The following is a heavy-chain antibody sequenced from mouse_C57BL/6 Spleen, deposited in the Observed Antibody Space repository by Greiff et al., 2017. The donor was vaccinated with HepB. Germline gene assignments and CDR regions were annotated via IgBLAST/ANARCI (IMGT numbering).Heavy chain of an antibody. CDR3: ARQWDYAMDY. J-gene: IGHJ4*01. Sequence: EVKVVESGGGLVQPGGSLKLSCAASGFTFSDYYMYWVRQTPEKRLEWVAYISNGGGSTYYPDTVKGRFTISRDNAKNTLYLQMSRLKSEDTAMYYCARQWDYAMDYWGQGTSVTVSS. CDR1: GFTFSDYY. CDR2: ISNGGGST. V-gene: IGHV5-12*01.